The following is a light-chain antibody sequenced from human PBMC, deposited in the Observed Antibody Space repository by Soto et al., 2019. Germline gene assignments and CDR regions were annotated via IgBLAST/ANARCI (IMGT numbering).Light chain of an antibody. J-gene: IGLJ1*01. CDR2: DVS. CDR3: SSYTSSSSYV. V-gene: IGLV2-14*01. CDR1: SSDVGGYNY. Sequence: QSALTQPASVYGSPGHSITISCTGTSSDVGGYNYVSWYQQHPGKAPKLMIYDVSNRPSGVSNRFSGSKSGNTASLTISGLQAEDEADCYCSSYTSSSSYVFGTGTKVTVL.